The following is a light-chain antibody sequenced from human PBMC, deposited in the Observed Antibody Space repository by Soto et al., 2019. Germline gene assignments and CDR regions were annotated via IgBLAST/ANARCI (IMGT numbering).Light chain of an antibody. V-gene: IGKV3-15*01. CDR1: QSVSSN. J-gene: IGKJ2*01. CDR3: QEYNNSPLYT. Sequence: EIVMTQSPATLSVSPGERATLSCRASQSVSSNLAWYQQKPGQAPRLLIYDASTRATGIPARFSGSGSGTEFTLTISSLQSEDFAVYYCQEYNNSPLYTFGQGTKLEIK. CDR2: DAS.